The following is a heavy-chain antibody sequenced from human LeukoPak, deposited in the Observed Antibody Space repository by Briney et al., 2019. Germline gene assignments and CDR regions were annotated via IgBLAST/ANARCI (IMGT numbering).Heavy chain of an antibody. V-gene: IGHV4-30-2*01. CDR2: IYHSGST. CDR1: GGSISSGGYY. J-gene: IGHJ4*02. D-gene: IGHD2-21*01. CDR3: ARDIRYFDY. Sequence: SETLSLTCTVSGGSISSGGYYWSWIRQPPGKGLEWIGYIYHSGSTYYNPSLKSRVTISVDRSKNQFSLKLSSVTAADTAVYCCARDIRYFDYWGQGTLVTVSS.